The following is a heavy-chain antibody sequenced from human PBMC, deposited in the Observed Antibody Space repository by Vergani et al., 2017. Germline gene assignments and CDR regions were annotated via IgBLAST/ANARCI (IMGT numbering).Heavy chain of an antibody. CDR1: GFTFSTHA. CDR3: AKDKRISLIVVVIGGAFDI. J-gene: IGHJ3*02. D-gene: IGHD3-22*01. CDR2: ISGGGDSI. Sequence: EVQLLESGGGLVQPGGSLRLSCAASGFTFSTHAMSWVRQAPGKGLEWVSGISGGGDSIHYADSVKGRFTIARDNSKNTLYLQMNSLRAEDPAAYYCAKDKRISLIVVVIGGAFDIWGQGTMVTVSS. V-gene: IGHV3-23*01.